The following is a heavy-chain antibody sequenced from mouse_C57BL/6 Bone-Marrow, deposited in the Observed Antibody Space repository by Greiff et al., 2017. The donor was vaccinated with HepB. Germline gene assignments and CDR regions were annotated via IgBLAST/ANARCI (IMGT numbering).Heavy chain of an antibody. J-gene: IGHJ1*03. D-gene: IGHD2-12*01. CDR3: ARSPFYEGYFDV. CDR1: GYAFSSSW. CDR2: IYPGDGDT. V-gene: IGHV1-82*01. Sequence: QDQLQQSGPELVKPGASVKISCKASGYAFSSSWMNWVKQRPGKGLEWIGRIYPGDGDTNYNGKFKGKATLTADKSSSTAYMQLSSLTSEDSAVYFCARSPFYEGYFDVWGTGTTVTVSS.